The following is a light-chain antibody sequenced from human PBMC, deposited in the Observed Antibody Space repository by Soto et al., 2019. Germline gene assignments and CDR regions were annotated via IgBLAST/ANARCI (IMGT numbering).Light chain of an antibody. CDR2: DNN. CDR3: GTWDSSLSGYVV. CDR1: SSNIGNNY. J-gene: IGLJ2*01. Sequence: QSVSTQPPSVSAAPGQKVTISCSGSSSNIGNNYVSWYQQLPGTAPKLLIYDNNKRPSGIPDRFSGSKSGTSATLGITGLQTGDEADYYCGTWDSSLSGYVVFGGGTKLTVL. V-gene: IGLV1-51*01.